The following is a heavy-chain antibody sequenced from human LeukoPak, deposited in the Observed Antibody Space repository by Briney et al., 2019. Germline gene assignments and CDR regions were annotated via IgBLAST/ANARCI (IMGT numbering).Heavy chain of an antibody. CDR2: IYYSGST. Sequence: SETLSLTCTVSGGSISSYYWSWIRQPAGKGLEWIGSIYYSGSTYYNPSLKSRVTISVDTSKNQFSLKLSSVTAADTAVYYCARGPLGRFIDSSGFDYWGQGTLVTVSS. CDR3: ARGPLGRFIDSSGFDY. D-gene: IGHD3-22*01. J-gene: IGHJ4*02. CDR1: GGSISSYY. V-gene: IGHV4-4*07.